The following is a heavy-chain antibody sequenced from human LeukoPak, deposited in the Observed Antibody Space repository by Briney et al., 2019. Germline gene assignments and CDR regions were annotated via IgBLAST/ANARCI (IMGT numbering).Heavy chain of an antibody. CDR2: INWNGGST. Sequence: GGSLRLSCAASGFTFDDYGMSWVRQAPGKGLEWVSGINWNGGSTGYADSVKGRFTISRDNAKNSLYLQMNSLRAEDTALYHCARDRGSAGGHDAFDIWGQGTMVTVSS. J-gene: IGHJ3*02. CDR1: GFTFDDYG. CDR3: ARDRGSAGGHDAFDI. V-gene: IGHV3-20*01. D-gene: IGHD6-13*01.